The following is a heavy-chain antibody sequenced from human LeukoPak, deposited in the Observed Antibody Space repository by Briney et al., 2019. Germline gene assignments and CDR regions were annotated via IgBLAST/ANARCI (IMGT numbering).Heavy chain of an antibody. D-gene: IGHD5-18*01. CDR3: ARGGYSFDY. Sequence: GGSLSLSCAASGFLLSGYWMTWVRQAPGKGLEWVARLHADGVEQNYVDSVTGRFTMSRDNAKNSLDLQMNSLRVEDTAVYYCARGGYSFDYRGQGTLVAVSA. CDR1: GFLLSGYW. CDR2: LHADGVEQ. V-gene: IGHV3-7*01. J-gene: IGHJ4*02.